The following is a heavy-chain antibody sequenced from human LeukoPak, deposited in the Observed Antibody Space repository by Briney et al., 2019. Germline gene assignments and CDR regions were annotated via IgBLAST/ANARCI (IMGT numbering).Heavy chain of an antibody. CDR3: AREFRSWGRGSAFDI. D-gene: IGHD3-16*01. Sequence: SETLSLTCTVSGGSISSGGYYWSWIRQHPGKGLEWIGYIYYSGSTYYNPSLKSRVTISVDTSKNQFSLKLSSVTAADTAVYYCAREFRSWGRGSAFDIWGQGTMVTVSS. V-gene: IGHV4-31*03. CDR2: IYYSGST. CDR1: GGSISSGGYY. J-gene: IGHJ3*02.